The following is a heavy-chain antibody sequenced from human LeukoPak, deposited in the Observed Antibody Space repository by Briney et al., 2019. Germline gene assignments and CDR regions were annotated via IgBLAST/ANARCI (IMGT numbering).Heavy chain of an antibody. J-gene: IGHJ4*02. D-gene: IGHD1-26*01. CDR1: GYTFTSYD. V-gene: IGHV1-8*03. CDR2: MNPNSGNT. CDR3: ARARVGATTRYYFDY. Sequence: ASVKVSCKASGYTFTSYDINWVRQATGQGFEWMGWMNPNSGNTGYAQKFQGRVTITRNTSISTAYMELSSLRSEDTAVYYCARARVGATTRYYFDYWGQGTLVTVSS.